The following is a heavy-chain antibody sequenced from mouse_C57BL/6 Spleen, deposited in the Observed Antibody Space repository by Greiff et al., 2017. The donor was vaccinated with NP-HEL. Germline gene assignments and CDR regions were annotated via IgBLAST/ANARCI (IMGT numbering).Heavy chain of an antibody. Sequence: DVQLQESGPGLVKPSQSLSLTCSVTGYSITSGYYWNWIRQFPGNKLEWMGYISYDGSNNYNPSLKNRISITRDTSKNQFFLKLNSVTTEDTATYYCAREGRWLLLAYWGQGTLVTVSA. D-gene: IGHD2-3*01. CDR1: GYSITSGYY. V-gene: IGHV3-6*01. J-gene: IGHJ3*01. CDR3: AREGRWLLLAY. CDR2: ISYDGSN.